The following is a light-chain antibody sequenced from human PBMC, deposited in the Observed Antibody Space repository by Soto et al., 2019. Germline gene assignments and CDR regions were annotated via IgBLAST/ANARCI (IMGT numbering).Light chain of an antibody. J-gene: IGKJ5*01. V-gene: IGKV3-15*01. CDR2: GAS. Sequence: EVEMTQSPDTLSVSPGETVTLSCRASQSVRSKLAWYQQNPGQAPRLFIYGASTRATGIPARFSGSGSGTEFTLTISSLQSEDFATYYCQQSSSSLTFGQGTRLEI. CDR3: QQSSSSLT. CDR1: QSVRSK.